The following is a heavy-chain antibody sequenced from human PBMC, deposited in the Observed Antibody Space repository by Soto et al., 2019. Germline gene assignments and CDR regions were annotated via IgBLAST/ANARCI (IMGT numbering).Heavy chain of an antibody. D-gene: IGHD2-21*02. CDR3: ARVCGGDCHYGMDG. J-gene: IGHJ6*02. CDR1: GGSISSGGYY. Sequence: QVQLQESGPGLVKPSQTLSLTCTVSGGSISSGGYYWSWIRQHPGKGLEWIGYIYYSGSTYYNPSLQGRVTISVDTSKNQLSLKLRSAPAADTAVYYCARVCGGDCHYGMDGWGQGTTVSVSS. V-gene: IGHV4-31*03. CDR2: IYYSGST.